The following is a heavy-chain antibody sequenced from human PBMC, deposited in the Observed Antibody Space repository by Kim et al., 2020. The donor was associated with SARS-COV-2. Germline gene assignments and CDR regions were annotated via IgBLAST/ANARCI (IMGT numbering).Heavy chain of an antibody. J-gene: IGHJ4*02. CDR2: YGGST. CDR3: ATWGFDY. V-gene: IGHV4-39*01. Sequence: YGGSTYNNPSLKRRVTIAVDTSKNQFSLKLSSVTAADTAVYYCATWGFDYWGQGTLVTVSS. D-gene: IGHD7-27*01.